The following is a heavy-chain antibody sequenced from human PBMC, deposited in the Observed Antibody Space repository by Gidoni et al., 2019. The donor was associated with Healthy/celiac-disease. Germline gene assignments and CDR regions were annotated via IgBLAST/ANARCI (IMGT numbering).Heavy chain of an antibody. CDR1: GFTFDDYA. CDR3: AKDMEVAGTGAFDY. D-gene: IGHD6-19*01. V-gene: IGHV3-9*01. Sequence: EVQLVESGGGLVQPGRSLRLSCAASGFTFDDYAMHWVRQAPGKGLEWVSGISWNSGSIGYADSVKGRFTISRDNAKNSLYLQMNSLRAEDTALYYCAKDMEVAGTGAFDYWGQGTLVTVSS. CDR2: ISWNSGSI. J-gene: IGHJ4*02.